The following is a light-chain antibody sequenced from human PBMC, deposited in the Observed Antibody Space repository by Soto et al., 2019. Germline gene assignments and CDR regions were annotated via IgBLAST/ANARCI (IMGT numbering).Light chain of an antibody. V-gene: IGKV3-20*01. Sequence: EIVLTQSPGTLSLSPGERATLSCRASQSVSSSYLAWYQQKPGQAPRLLIYGASSRPTGIPDRFSGSGSGIYFPLTMSRLESEVFAVYYCQKYNTSPTLSFGGGTKVKTK. CDR1: QSVSSSY. J-gene: IGKJ4*01. CDR3: QKYNTSPTLS. CDR2: GAS.